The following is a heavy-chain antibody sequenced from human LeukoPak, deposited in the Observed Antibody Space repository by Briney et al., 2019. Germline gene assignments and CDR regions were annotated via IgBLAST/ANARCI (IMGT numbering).Heavy chain of an antibody. CDR2: ISYDGSNK. CDR3: AKTSAGGGPHGNYSDY. V-gene: IGHV3-30*18. Sequence: PGGSLRLSCAASGFTFRSYGMHWVRQAPGKGLEWVAVISYDGSNKYYADSVKGRFTISRDNSKNTLYLQMNSLRAEDTAVYYCAKTSAGGGPHGNYSDYWGQGTLVTVSS. D-gene: IGHD2-15*01. J-gene: IGHJ4*02. CDR1: GFTFRSYG.